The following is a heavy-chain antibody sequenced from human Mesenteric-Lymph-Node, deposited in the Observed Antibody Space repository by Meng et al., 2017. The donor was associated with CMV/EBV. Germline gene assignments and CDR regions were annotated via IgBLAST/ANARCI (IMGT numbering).Heavy chain of an antibody. CDR3: ARSISRSHTNFDS. Sequence: DSGLTFSDSYMSWIRQAPGKGLEWVSYISSSGGTIYYADSVKGRFTISRDNAKNSLYLQMNSLRAEDTAVYYCARSISRSHTNFDSWGQGTLVTVSS. CDR2: ISSSGGTI. V-gene: IGHV3-11*01. CDR1: GLTFSDSY. J-gene: IGHJ4*02. D-gene: IGHD3-3*02.